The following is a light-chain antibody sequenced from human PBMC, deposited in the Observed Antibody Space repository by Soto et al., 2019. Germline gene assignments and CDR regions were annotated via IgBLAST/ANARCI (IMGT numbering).Light chain of an antibody. Sequence: EVVLTQSPGTLSLSPGERATLSCRASQSVSSSHLAWYQHKPGQAPRLLIYSASTRATGIPDRFSGSGSGTEFTLTISSLQSEDFAVYYCQQYNDWPPITFGQGTRLEIK. J-gene: IGKJ5*01. V-gene: IGKV3D-15*01. CDR1: QSVSSSH. CDR3: QQYNDWPPIT. CDR2: SAS.